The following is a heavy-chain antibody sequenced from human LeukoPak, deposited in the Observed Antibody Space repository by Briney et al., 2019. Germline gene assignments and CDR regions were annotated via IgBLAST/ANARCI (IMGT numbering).Heavy chain of an antibody. CDR3: ARDPNSSGWYPQYYFDY. CDR2: ISSSSSYI. CDR1: GFTFSSYS. D-gene: IGHD6-19*01. V-gene: IGHV3-21*01. J-gene: IGHJ4*02. Sequence: GGSLRLSCAASGFTFSSYSMNWVRQAPGKGLEWVSSISSSSSYIYYADSVKGRFTISRDNAKNPLYLQMNSLRAEDTAVYYCARDPNSSGWYPQYYFDYWGQGTLVTVSS.